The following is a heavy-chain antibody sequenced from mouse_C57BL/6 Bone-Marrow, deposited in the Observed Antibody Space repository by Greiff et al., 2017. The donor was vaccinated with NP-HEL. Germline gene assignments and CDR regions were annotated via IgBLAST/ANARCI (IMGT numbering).Heavy chain of an antibody. CDR2: IDPANGNT. Sequence: EVQRVESVAELVRPGASVKLSCTASGFNITNTYMHWVKQRPEQGLEWIGRIDPANGNTKYAPKFQGKATITADTSSNTAYLQLSSLTSEDTAIYYCASHLFPYSNLDYWGQGTTLTVSS. CDR3: ASHLFPYSNLDY. CDR1: GFNITNTY. V-gene: IGHV14-3*01. D-gene: IGHD2-5*01. J-gene: IGHJ2*01.